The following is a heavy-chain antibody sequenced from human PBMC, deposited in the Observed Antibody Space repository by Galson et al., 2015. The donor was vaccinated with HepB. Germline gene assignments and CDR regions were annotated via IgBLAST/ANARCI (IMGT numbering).Heavy chain of an antibody. J-gene: IGHJ3*02. D-gene: IGHD6-19*01. Sequence: QSGAEVKKPGESLKISCKGSGYSFTSYWIGWVRQMPGKGLEWMGIIYPGDSDTRYSPSFQGQVTISADKSISTAYLQWGSLKAPDTAMYYCARQATRYSSGWYHAFDIWGQGTMVTVSS. V-gene: IGHV5-51*01. CDR1: GYSFTSYW. CDR3: ARQATRYSSGWYHAFDI. CDR2: IYPGDSDT.